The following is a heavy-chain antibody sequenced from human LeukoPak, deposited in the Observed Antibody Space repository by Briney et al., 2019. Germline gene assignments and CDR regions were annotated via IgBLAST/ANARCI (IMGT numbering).Heavy chain of an antibody. CDR2: IYYSGIT. J-gene: IGHJ4*02. V-gene: IGHV4-59*01. CDR1: GGSISSYY. CDR3: ARGVDY. Sequence: SETLSLTCTVSGGSISSYYWSWIRQPPGKGLEWIAYIYYSGITNYNPSLKSRVTISVDTSKDQFSLKLSSVTAADTAVYYCARGVDYWGQGTLVTVSS.